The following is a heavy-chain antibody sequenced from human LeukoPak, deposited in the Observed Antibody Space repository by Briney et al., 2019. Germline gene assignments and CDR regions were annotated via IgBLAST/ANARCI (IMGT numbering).Heavy chain of an antibody. V-gene: IGHV3-43*01. CDR2: ITWDGTYT. CDR1: GITFDDYT. Sequence: PGGSLRLSCAASGITFDDYTMHWVRQPPGKGLEWVSLITWDGTYTYYADSVKGRFTISRDNSKNSLYLEMNSLRTEDTALYYCARASRYDHHFDYWGQGTLVTVSS. D-gene: IGHD3-3*01. J-gene: IGHJ4*02. CDR3: ARASRYDHHFDY.